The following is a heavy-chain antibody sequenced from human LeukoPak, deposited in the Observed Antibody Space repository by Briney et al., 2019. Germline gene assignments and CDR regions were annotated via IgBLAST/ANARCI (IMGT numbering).Heavy chain of an antibody. D-gene: IGHD3-22*01. Sequence: GGSLRLSCAASGFTFSSYAMSWVRQAPGKGLEWVSAISGSGGSTYYADSGKGRFTISRDNSKNTLYLQMNSLRAEDTAVYYCAKDYYDSSGYYYYWGQGTLVTVSS. CDR1: GFTFSSYA. CDR2: ISGSGGST. J-gene: IGHJ4*02. V-gene: IGHV3-23*01. CDR3: AKDYYDSSGYYYY.